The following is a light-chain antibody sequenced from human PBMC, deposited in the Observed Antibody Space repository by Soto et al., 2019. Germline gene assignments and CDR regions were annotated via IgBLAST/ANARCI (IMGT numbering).Light chain of an antibody. V-gene: IGLV2-8*01. CDR2: EVT. Sequence: QSALTQPPSASGSPGQSVTISCTGTSSDVGRYNYVSWYQQHPGKAPKLIIYEVTKRPSGVPDRFSGSKSGNTASLTVSGLQAEDEADYYCNSYAGDNVGDVFGIGTKLTVL. J-gene: IGLJ1*01. CDR3: NSYAGDNVGDV. CDR1: SSDVGRYNY.